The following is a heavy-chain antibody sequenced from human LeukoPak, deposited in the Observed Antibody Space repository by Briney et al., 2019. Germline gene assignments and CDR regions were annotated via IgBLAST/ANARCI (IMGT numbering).Heavy chain of an antibody. CDR1: GGSINY. V-gene: IGHV4-39*02. D-gene: IGHD6-13*01. CDR3: ARERSAAAGEGYFDY. Sequence: SETLSLTCTVSGGSINYGGWIRQPPGKGLEWIGSIYYSGTTYYNPSLKSRVTIFVDTSKNQFSLKLSSVTAADTAVYYCARERSAAAGEGYFDYWGQGTLVTVSS. CDR2: IYYSGTT. J-gene: IGHJ4*02.